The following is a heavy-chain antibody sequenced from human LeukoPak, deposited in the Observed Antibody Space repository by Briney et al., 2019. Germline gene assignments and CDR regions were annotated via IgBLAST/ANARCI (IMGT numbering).Heavy chain of an antibody. CDR3: ARDGWYDILTGYPI. CDR1: GGSISSGGYY. CDR2: IYYSGST. V-gene: IGHV4-31*03. J-gene: IGHJ3*02. D-gene: IGHD3-9*01. Sequence: SETLSLTCTVSGGSISSGGYYWSWIRQHPGKGLEWIGYIYYSGSTYYNPSLESRVTISVDTSKNQFSLKLSSVTAADTAVYYCARDGWYDILTGYPIWGQGTMVTVPS.